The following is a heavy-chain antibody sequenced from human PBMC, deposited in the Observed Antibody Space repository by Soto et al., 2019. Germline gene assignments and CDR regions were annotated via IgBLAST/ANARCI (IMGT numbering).Heavy chain of an antibody. V-gene: IGHV4-30-4*01. CDR3: ARIVESGYTIDFDL. J-gene: IGHJ2*01. CDR2: IYYSGST. CDR1: GGSISSGDYY. D-gene: IGHD3-16*02. Sequence: QVQLQESGPGLVKPSQTLSLTCTVPGGSISSGDYYWSWIRQPPGKGLEWIGYIYYSGSTNYNPSLASPVTISLDTSKHQFSLNLSSVSAADTAVYYCARIVESGYTIDFDLCGRGTLVTVSS.